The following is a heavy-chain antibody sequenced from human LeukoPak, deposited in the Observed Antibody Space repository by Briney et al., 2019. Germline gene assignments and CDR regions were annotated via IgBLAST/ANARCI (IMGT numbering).Heavy chain of an antibody. V-gene: IGHV1-2*02. D-gene: IGHD6-19*01. J-gene: IGHJ4*02. CDR2: VNPNSGGT. CDR3: ARDTDSSGWYYFDY. CDR1: GYTFTGYY. Sequence: ASVKVSCKASGYTFTGYYMHWVRQAPGQGLEWMGWVNPNSGGTNYAQKFQGRVTMTRDTSISTAYMELSRLRSDDTAVYYCARDTDSSGWYYFDYWGQGTLVTVSS.